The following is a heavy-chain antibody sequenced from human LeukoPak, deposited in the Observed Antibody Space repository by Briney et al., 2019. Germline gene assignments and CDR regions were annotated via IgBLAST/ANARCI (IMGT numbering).Heavy chain of an antibody. CDR3: ATSPRGYQLLEPGS. V-gene: IGHV3-7*01. Sequence: GGSLRLSCAASGFTFSDFWMTWFRQAPGKGLEWVANIDQDGSEKYYLDSVKGRLTISRDNAKNSLYLQMNSLSVEDTAVYYCATSPRGYQLLEPGSWGQGALVTVSS. D-gene: IGHD2-2*01. J-gene: IGHJ5*02. CDR2: IDQDGSEK. CDR1: GFTFSDFW.